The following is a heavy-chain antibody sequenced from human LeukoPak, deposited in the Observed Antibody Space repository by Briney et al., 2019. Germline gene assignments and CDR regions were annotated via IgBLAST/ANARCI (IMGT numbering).Heavy chain of an antibody. Sequence: GGSLRLSCAASGFTFSSYAMHWVRQAPGKGLEWVAVISYDGSNKYYADSVKGRFTISRDNSKNTLYLQMNSLRAEDTAVYYCAHISSSWPDYWGQGTLVTVSP. CDR3: AHISSSWPDY. J-gene: IGHJ4*02. CDR2: ISYDGSNK. CDR1: GFTFSSYA. V-gene: IGHV3-30-3*01. D-gene: IGHD6-13*01.